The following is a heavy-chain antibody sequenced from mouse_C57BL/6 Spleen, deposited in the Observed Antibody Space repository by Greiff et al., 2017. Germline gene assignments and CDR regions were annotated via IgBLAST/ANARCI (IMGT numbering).Heavy chain of an antibody. J-gene: IGHJ2*01. V-gene: IGHV1-9*01. CDR1: GYTFTGYW. Sequence: QVQLQQSGAELMKPGASVKLSCKATGYTFTGYWIEWVKQRPGHGLEWIGEILPGSGSTIYNEKFKGKATFTADTSSNTAYMQLSSLTTEDTAIYYCARSYGSSANYFGYWGQGTTLTVSS. D-gene: IGHD1-1*01. CDR3: ARSYGSSANYFGY. CDR2: ILPGSGST.